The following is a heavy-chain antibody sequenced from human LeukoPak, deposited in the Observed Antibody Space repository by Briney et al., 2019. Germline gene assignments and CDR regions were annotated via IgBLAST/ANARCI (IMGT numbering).Heavy chain of an antibody. J-gene: IGHJ3*02. CDR1: GGSISSYY. CDR3: ARVLPSYYDSSGYRDDAFDI. D-gene: IGHD3-22*01. Sequence: PSETLSLTCTVPGGSISSYYWSWIRQPPGKGLEWIGYIYYSGSTNYNPSLKSRVTISVDTSKNQFSLKLSPVTAADTAVYYCARVLPSYYDSSGYRDDAFDIWGQGTMVTVSS. CDR2: IYYSGST. V-gene: IGHV4-59*01.